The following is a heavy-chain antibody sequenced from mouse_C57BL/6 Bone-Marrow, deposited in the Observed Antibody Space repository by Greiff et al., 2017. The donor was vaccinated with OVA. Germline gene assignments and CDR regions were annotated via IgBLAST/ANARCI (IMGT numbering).Heavy chain of an antibody. J-gene: IGHJ2*01. CDR3: AREGIIYFDY. CDR2: IDPSDSYT. D-gene: IGHD1-1*01. CDR1: GYTFTSYW. Sequence: QVQLKQPGAELVKPGASVKLSCKASGYTFTSYWMQWVKQRPGQGLEWIGGIDPSDSYTNYNQKFKGKATLTVDTSSSTAYMRLSSLTSEDSAVYYCAREGIIYFDYWGQGTTLTVSS. V-gene: IGHV1-50*01.